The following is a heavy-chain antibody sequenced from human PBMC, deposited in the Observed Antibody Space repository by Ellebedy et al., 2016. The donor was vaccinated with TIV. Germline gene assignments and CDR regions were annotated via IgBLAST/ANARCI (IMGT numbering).Heavy chain of an antibody. J-gene: IGHJ4*02. Sequence: PGGSLRLSCTLAGFTFSSYPIHWVRLAPGKGLEWVTLISYDGTTQYNADSVKGRFTISRDNSKNTLYLQMNTLRPEDTAVSSCAKVPVGFCNRPFCFYLDDWGQGTLVSVSS. D-gene: IGHD2-2*03. V-gene: IGHV3-30-3*01. CDR2: ISYDGTTQ. CDR1: GFTFSSYP. CDR3: AKVPVGFCNRPFCFYLDD.